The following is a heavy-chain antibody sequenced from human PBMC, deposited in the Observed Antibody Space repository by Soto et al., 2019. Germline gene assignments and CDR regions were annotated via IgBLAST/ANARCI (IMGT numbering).Heavy chain of an antibody. Sequence: QVQLVESGGGLVQPGGSLRLSCAASGFTFSDYSMSWIRQAPGKGLEWVSYISSSGSTIYYADSVKGRFTISRDNAKNSLYLQMNSLRAEDTAVYYCARDLDIVATIGVHDAFDIWGQGTMVTVSS. V-gene: IGHV3-11*01. D-gene: IGHD5-12*01. CDR2: ISSSGSTI. J-gene: IGHJ3*02. CDR3: ARDLDIVATIGVHDAFDI. CDR1: GFTFSDYS.